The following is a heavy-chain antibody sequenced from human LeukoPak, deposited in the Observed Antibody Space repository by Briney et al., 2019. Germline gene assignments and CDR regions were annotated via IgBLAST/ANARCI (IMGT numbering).Heavy chain of an antibody. CDR2: IYYSGST. CDR1: GGSVRSSDSY. Sequence: TSESLSLTCTVSGGSVRSSDSYWGWIRQPPGKEPKWIGSIYYSGSTYYKSSLRSRVSISVDTSNNHLSLNMTSVSAADSAIYYCVRHGNDIPPDQWGQGTLVTVSS. D-gene: IGHD1-1*01. J-gene: IGHJ4*02. V-gene: IGHV4-39*01. CDR3: VRHGNDIPPDQ.